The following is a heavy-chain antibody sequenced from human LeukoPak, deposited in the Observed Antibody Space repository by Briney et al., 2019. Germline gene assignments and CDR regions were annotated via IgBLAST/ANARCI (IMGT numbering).Heavy chain of an antibody. CDR1: GFTFSNYS. Sequence: GGSLRLSCAASGFTFSNYSMNWVRQAPGKGLEWVSSITSSGSYIYYADSVKGRFTISRDNARNSLYLQMNSLRAEDTAIYYCARAEALKLSGFDYWRQGTLVSVS. CDR3: ARAEALKLSGFDY. D-gene: IGHD5-24*01. V-gene: IGHV3-21*01. J-gene: IGHJ4*02. CDR2: ITSSGSYI.